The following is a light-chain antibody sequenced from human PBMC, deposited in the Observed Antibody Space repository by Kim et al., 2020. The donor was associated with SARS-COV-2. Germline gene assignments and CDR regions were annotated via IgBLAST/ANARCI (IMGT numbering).Light chain of an antibody. CDR2: RDS. V-gene: IGLV3-9*01. CDR1: NIGSKN. CDR3: QVWDSSTGV. J-gene: IGLJ1*01. Sequence: VALRQPGRLTCGGNNIGSKNVHWYQQKPGQAPVLVIYRDSNRPSGIPERFSGSNSGNTATLTISRAQAGDEADYYCQVWDSSTGVFGTGTKVTVL.